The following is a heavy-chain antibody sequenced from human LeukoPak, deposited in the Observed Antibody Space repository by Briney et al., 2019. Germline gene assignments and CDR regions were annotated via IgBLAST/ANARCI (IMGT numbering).Heavy chain of an antibody. Sequence: SETLSPTCAVYGGSFSGYYWSWIRQPPGKGLEWIGEINHSGSTNYNPSLKSRVTFSVDTSKNQFSLKLRSVTAADTAVYHCASLYYDILTCYRHNWFDPWGQGTLVTVSS. CDR3: ASLYYDILTCYRHNWFDP. D-gene: IGHD3-9*01. V-gene: IGHV4-34*01. J-gene: IGHJ5*02. CDR2: INHSGST. CDR1: GGSFSGYY.